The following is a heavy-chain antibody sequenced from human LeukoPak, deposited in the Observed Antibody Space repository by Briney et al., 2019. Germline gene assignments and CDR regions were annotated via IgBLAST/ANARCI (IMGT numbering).Heavy chain of an antibody. D-gene: IGHD1-26*01. CDR2: TRYDGTIK. CDR3: AKELLLGYFYMDV. CDR1: GYSFSNYG. J-gene: IGHJ6*03. V-gene: IGHV3-30*02. Sequence: QPGGSLTLSCAASGYSFSNYGMHWVRQTPGKGLESVAFTRYDGTIKDYADSVKGRFTISRDNSQNVLHLNMKSLRTEDTAVYYCAKELLLGYFYMDVWGKGTTVIVSS.